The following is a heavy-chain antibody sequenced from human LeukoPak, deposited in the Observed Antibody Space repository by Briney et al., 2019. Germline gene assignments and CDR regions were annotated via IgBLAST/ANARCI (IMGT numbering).Heavy chain of an antibody. D-gene: IGHD3-22*01. Sequence: GGSLTLSCAASGFTFSKTRMSWVPQAPGKGRKWLGRIKSNADGGTTDYAAPVQGRITISRDNSQNTLYPQLDSLKAEDTAVYYCSTYRWQYDSSGYDYWGQGTLVAVSS. CDR1: GFTFSKTR. CDR3: STYRWQYDSSGYDY. CDR2: IKSNADGGTT. J-gene: IGHJ4*02. V-gene: IGHV3-15*01.